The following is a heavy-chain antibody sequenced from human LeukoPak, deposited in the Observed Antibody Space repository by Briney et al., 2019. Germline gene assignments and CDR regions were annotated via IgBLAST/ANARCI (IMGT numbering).Heavy chain of an antibody. D-gene: IGHD3-10*01. V-gene: IGHV6-1*01. CDR2: TYYRSQWYN. Sequence: SQTLSLTCAISGDSVSSNTAAWNWIRQSPSRGLEWLGRTYYRSQWYNDYAVSVKGRVTINPDTSKNQFSLQLNSVTPEDTAVYYCARAPTGGWYFDLWGQGTLVTVSS. CDR1: GDSVSSNTAA. J-gene: IGHJ2*01. CDR3: ARAPTGGWYFDL.